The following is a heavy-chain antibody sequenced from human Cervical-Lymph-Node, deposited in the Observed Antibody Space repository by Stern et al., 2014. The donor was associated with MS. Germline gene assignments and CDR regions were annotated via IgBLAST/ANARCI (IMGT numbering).Heavy chain of an antibody. CDR2: IIPVYNIE. CDR1: GGTFSNYA. CDR3: ARSRGYCSGSACYRSFDP. J-gene: IGHJ5*02. D-gene: IGHD2-15*01. V-gene: IGHV1-69*01. Sequence: QVQLVQSGAEVKKPGSSVKVSCKVSGGTFSNYAISWLRQAPGQGLEWMGGIIPVYNIENYAHNYQGRLTITADESTATAYMELSSLRSDDTAIYFCARSRGYCSGSACYRSFDPWGQGTLVTVSS.